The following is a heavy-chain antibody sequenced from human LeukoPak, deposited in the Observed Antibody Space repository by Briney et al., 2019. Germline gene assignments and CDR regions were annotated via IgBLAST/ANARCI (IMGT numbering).Heavy chain of an antibody. CDR1: GITLSNYG. J-gene: IGHJ4*02. Sequence: PGGSLRLSCAVSGITLSNYGMSWVRQAPGKGLEWDAGISDSGGSTNYADSVKGRFTISRDNPKNTLYLQMNSLRAEDTAVYFCAKRGVVIRVILVGFHKEAYYFDSWGQGALVTVSS. V-gene: IGHV3-23*01. D-gene: IGHD3-22*01. CDR3: AKRGVVIRVILVGFHKEAYYFDS. CDR2: ISDSGGST.